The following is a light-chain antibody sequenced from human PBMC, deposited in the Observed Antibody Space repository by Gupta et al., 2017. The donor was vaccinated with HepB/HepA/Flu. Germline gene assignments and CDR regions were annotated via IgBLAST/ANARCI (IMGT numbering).Light chain of an antibody. V-gene: IGLV3-1*01. CDR2: QDS. J-gene: IGLJ2*01. CDR3: QAWDSGTVV. Sequence: SYNLTQAPSVSVSPGQTARITCSGDKLGDKYACWYQQKPGQSPLLVIYQDSKRPSGIPERFSGSNSGNTATLTISGTQAMDEADYYCQAWDSGTVVFGGGTKLTVL. CDR1: KLGDKY.